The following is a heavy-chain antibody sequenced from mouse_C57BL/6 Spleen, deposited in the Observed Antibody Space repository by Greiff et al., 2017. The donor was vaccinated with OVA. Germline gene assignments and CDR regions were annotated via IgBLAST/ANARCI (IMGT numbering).Heavy chain of an antibody. D-gene: IGHD2-3*01. CDR3: AADVYYENYAMDY. CDR2: IDPSDSYT. CDR1: GYTFTSYW. Sequence: VQLQQPGAELVRPGTSVKLSCKASGYTFTSYWMHWVKQRPGQGLEWIGVIDPSDSYTNYNQKFKGKATLTVDTSSSTAYMQLSSLTSEDSAVYYCAADVYYENYAMDYWGQGTSVTVSS. V-gene: IGHV1-59*01. J-gene: IGHJ4*01.